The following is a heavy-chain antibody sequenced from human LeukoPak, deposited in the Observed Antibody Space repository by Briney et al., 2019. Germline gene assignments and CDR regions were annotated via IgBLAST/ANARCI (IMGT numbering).Heavy chain of an antibody. J-gene: IGHJ4*02. CDR2: ISSSSSYI. CDR1: GFTFSSYS. D-gene: IGHD6-19*01. CDR3: ARPAGSSGWYW. Sequence: GGSLRLSCAASGFTFSSYSMNWVRQAPGKGLEWVSSISSSSSYIYYADSVKSRFTISRDNAKNSLYLQMNSLRAEDTAVYYCARPAGSSGWYWWGQGTLVTVSS. V-gene: IGHV3-21*01.